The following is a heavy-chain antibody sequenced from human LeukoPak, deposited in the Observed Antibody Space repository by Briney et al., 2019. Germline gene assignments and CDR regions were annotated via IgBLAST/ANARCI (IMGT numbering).Heavy chain of an antibody. Sequence: GGSLRLSCAASGFTFSSYGMHWVRQAPGKGLEWVAVISYDGSNKYYADSVKGRFTISRDNAKNSLYLQMNSLRAEDTAVYYCARDREKPGIAAAGYDYWGQGTLVTVSS. J-gene: IGHJ4*02. CDR3: ARDREKPGIAAAGYDY. V-gene: IGHV3-30*03. CDR1: GFTFSSYG. CDR2: ISYDGSNK. D-gene: IGHD6-13*01.